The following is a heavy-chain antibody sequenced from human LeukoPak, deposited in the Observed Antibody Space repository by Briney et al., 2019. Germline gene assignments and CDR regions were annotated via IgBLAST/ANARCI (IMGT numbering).Heavy chain of an antibody. D-gene: IGHD3-22*01. J-gene: IGHJ4*02. CDR1: GYTFTSYS. CDR3: ARPGYDSSGYYLDY. CDR2: IRAYNGNT. V-gene: IGHV1-18*01. Sequence: ASLKVSSMASGYTFTSYSISWVRQAPGQGREWMGRIRAYNGNTNYAQKLQGRVTMTTDTSTSTAYMELRSLRSDDTAVYYCARPGYDSSGYYLDYWGQGTLVTVSS.